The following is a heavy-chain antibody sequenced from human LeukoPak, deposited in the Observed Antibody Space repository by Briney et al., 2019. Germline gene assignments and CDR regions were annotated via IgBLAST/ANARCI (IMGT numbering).Heavy chain of an antibody. J-gene: IGHJ6*03. V-gene: IGHV3-7*01. CDR2: IDRDGRVQ. Sequence: PGGSLRLSCTASGFTTHYWLNWVGQSPGKGLEWVANIDRDGRVQHYVDSVEGLCTISRDSAKNSLALQMLSLRAEDTAVYYCAGGSDKVPSGEYYYYMDVWGTGTTVTVSS. CDR3: AGGSDKVPSGEYYYYMDV. D-gene: IGHD2-2*01. CDR1: GFTTHYW.